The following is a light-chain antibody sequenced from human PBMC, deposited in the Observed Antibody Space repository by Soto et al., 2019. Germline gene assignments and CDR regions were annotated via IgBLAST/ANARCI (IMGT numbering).Light chain of an antibody. V-gene: IGKV1-39*01. Sequence: DIQLTQSPSSLSACLGDRVTITCRASQNIRTYLNWYYQQPGQAPKALIYGVSNLENGVPSRFSGRGGGTNFTLTVSGLQSEDCATYFCQQSYNTHLSFGGGTRV. CDR2: GVS. CDR1: QNIRTY. CDR3: QQSYNTHLS. J-gene: IGKJ4*01.